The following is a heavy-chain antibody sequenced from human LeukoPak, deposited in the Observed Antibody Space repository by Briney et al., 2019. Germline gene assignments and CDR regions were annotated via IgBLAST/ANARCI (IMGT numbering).Heavy chain of an antibody. J-gene: IGHJ4*02. V-gene: IGHV3-7*03. CDR1: GFTFSNYW. CDR3: ARDLRSWRAAARRTFNTSTDY. D-gene: IGHD6-13*01. Sequence: GGSLRLSCAASGFTFSNYWMTWVRQAPGKGLEGLSNINLDGSDKNYVDSVRGRFTNSRDNAKNSLYLKMNSLRAEDTAVYYCARDLRSWRAAARRTFNTSTDYWGQGTLVTVSS. CDR2: INLDGSDK.